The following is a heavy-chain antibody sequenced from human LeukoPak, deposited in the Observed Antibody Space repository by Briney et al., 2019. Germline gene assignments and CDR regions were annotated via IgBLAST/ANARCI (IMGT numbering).Heavy chain of an antibody. CDR2: FDPEDGET. Sequence: ASVTVSCKVSGYTLTELSMHWVRQAPGKGLKWMGGFDPEDGETIYAQKFQGRVTMTEDTSTDTAYMELSSLRSEDTAVYYCATTPRYCSSTSCYTTYYYYYYMDVWGKGTTVTVSS. V-gene: IGHV1-24*01. D-gene: IGHD2-2*02. CDR3: ATTPRYCSSTSCYTTYYYYYYMDV. J-gene: IGHJ6*03. CDR1: GYTLTELS.